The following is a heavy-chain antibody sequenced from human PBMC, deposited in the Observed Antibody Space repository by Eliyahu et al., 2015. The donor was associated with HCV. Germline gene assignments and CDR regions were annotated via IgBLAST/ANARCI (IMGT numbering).Heavy chain of an antibody. CDR1: GYXFTGYN. J-gene: IGHJ4*02. D-gene: IGHD3-3*02. Sequence: QVQLVQSGAEVKKPGASVRVSXKASGYXFTGYNIHXGRQALGPGLEGMGGVSPNSGGTXYAQKFQGRVTMTGDTSISTAYMELTSLRSDDTAVYFCARGSFYSFEYWGQGTQVTVSS. CDR2: VSPNSGGT. CDR3: ARGSFYSFEY. V-gene: IGHV1-2*02.